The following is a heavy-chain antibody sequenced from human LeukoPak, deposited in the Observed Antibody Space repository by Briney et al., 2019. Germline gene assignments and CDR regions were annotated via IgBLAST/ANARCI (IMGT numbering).Heavy chain of an antibody. CDR2: ISSSSSYI. CDR1: GFTFSSYS. Sequence: GGSLRLSCAASGFTFSSYSMNWVRQAPGKGLEWVSSISSSSSYIYYADSVKGRFTIPRDNAKNSLFLQMNSLRAEDTAVYYCARDGGSFRFDYWGQGTLVTASS. V-gene: IGHV3-21*01. CDR3: ARDGGSFRFDY. J-gene: IGHJ4*02. D-gene: IGHD1-26*01.